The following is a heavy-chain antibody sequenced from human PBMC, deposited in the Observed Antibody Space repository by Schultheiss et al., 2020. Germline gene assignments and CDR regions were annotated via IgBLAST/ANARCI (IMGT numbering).Heavy chain of an antibody. J-gene: IGHJ4*02. CDR2: IGTAGDT. CDR1: GFTFSSYD. Sequence: GGSLRLSCAASGFTFSSYDMDWVRQATGKGLEWVSAIGTAGDTYYPGSVKGRFTISRDNAKNSLYLQMNSLRPEDTAIYYCTRDSSGRFWGKGTLVTVSS. CDR3: TRDSSGRF. D-gene: IGHD3-22*01. V-gene: IGHV3-13*01.